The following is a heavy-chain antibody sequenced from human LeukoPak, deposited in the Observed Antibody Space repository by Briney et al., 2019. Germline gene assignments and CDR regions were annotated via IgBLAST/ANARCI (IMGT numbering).Heavy chain of an antibody. V-gene: IGHV4-59*08. CDR3: ARHILLWFGELSPNWFDP. CDR1: GGSISSYC. D-gene: IGHD3-10*01. J-gene: IGHJ5*02. Sequence: PSETLSLTCTVSGGSISSYCWSWIRQPPGKGLEWIGYIYYSGSTNYNPSLKSRVTISVDTSKNQFSLKLSSVTAADTAVYYCARHILLWFGELSPNWFDPWGQGTLVTVSS. CDR2: IYYSGST.